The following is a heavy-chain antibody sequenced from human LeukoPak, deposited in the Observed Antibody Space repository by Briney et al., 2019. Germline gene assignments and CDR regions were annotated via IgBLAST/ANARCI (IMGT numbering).Heavy chain of an antibody. V-gene: IGHV3-11*01. Sequence: PGGSLRLSCAASGFTFSDYYMSWIRQAPGKGLEGVSYISYDGRTIYYGDSVKGRFTISRDDTKNLLYLQMNSLRAEDTAVYYCARDIAAAELFFDYWGQGTLVTVSS. CDR1: GFTFSDYY. D-gene: IGHD6-13*01. CDR3: ARDIAAAELFFDY. CDR2: ISYDGRTI. J-gene: IGHJ4*02.